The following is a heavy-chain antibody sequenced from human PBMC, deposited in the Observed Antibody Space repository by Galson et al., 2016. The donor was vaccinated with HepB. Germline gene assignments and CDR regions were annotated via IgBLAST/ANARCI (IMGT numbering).Heavy chain of an antibody. CDR2: IKEDGSDK. V-gene: IGHV3-7*05. D-gene: IGHD2-8*01. CDR3: ARDADYQNTNAHYEVFDI. CDR1: GFTFSSSY. Sequence: SLRLSCAGSGFTFSSSYMDWVRQAPGEGLEWVAKIKEDGSDKFYVDSVKGRFTISRDNAKNSLYLQMNSLRAEDTAVYYCARDADYQNTNAHYEVFDIWGQGTMVTVSS. J-gene: IGHJ3*02.